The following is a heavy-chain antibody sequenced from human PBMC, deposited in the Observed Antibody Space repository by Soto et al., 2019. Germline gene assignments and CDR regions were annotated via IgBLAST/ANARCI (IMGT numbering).Heavy chain of an antibody. D-gene: IGHD2-2*01. CDR3: ATARWYCISTSCPDAFDI. V-gene: IGHV1-24*01. J-gene: IGHJ3*02. Sequence: GASVKVSCKVSGYTLTELSMHWVRQAPGKGLEWMGGFDPEDGETIYAQKFQGRVTMTEDTSTDTAYMELSSLRSEDTAVYYCATARWYCISTSCPDAFDIWGQGTMVTVSS. CDR2: FDPEDGET. CDR1: GYTLTELS.